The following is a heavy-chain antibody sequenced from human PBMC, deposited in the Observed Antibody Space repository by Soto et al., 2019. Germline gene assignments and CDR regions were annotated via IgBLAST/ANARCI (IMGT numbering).Heavy chain of an antibody. CDR3: AKHPHGSSSSGAFDI. V-gene: IGHV3-23*01. Sequence: GGSLRLSCAASGFTFSSYAMSWVRQAPGKGLEWVSAISGSGGSTYYADSVKGRFTIARDNSKNTLYLQMNSLRAEDTAVYYCAKHPHGSSSSGAFDIWGQGTMVTVSS. CDR1: GFTFSSYA. D-gene: IGHD6-6*01. J-gene: IGHJ3*02. CDR2: ISGSGGST.